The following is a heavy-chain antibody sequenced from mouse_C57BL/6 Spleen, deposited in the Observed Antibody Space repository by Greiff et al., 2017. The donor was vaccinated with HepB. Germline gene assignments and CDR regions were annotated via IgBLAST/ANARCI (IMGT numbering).Heavy chain of an antibody. V-gene: IGHV1-9*01. CDR1: GYTFTGYW. J-gene: IGHJ4*01. Sequence: QVHVKQSGPELVKPGASVKLSCKATGYTFTGYWIEWVKQRPGHGLEWIGEILPGSGNTYYNEKFKGKATLTADKSSSTAYMELRSLTSEDSAVYFCAREGDYLYAMDYWGQGTSVTVSS. D-gene: IGHD2-4*01. CDR2: ILPGSGNT. CDR3: AREGDYLYAMDY.